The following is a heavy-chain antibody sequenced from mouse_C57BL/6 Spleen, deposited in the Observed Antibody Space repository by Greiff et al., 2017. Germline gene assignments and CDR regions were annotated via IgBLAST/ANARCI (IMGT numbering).Heavy chain of an antibody. CDR2: IHPNYGTT. D-gene: IGHD1-1*01. Sequence: EVQLHQSGPELVKPGASVKISCKASGYSFTDYNMNWVKQSTGKSLEWIGVIHPNYGTTSYNQKFKGKATLTVDQSSSTAYMQLIILTSENSAVYYCAINHYGSSWYFDYWGQGTTLTVSS. CDR1: GYSFTDYN. J-gene: IGHJ2*01. V-gene: IGHV1-39*01. CDR3: AINHYGSSWYFDY.